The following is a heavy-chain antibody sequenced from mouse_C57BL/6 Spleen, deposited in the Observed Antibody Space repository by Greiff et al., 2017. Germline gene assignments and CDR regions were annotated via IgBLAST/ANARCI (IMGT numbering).Heavy chain of an antibody. Sequence: EVKLMESGGGLVKPGGSLKLSCAASGFTFSSYAMSWVRQTPEKRLEWVATISDGGSYTYYPDNVKGRFTISRDNAKNNLYLQMSHLKSEDTAMYYCASSNSRYWYFDVWGTGTTVTVSS. CDR1: GFTFSSYA. V-gene: IGHV5-4*03. D-gene: IGHD4-1*01. CDR3: ASSNSRYWYFDV. J-gene: IGHJ1*03. CDR2: ISDGGSYT.